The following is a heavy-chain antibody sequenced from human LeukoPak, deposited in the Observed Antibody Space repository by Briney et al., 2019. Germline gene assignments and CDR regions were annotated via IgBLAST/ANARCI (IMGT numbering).Heavy chain of an antibody. CDR1: GFTSSDHY. J-gene: IGHJ4*02. CDR3: ARGAYCGNDCHVPFDY. CDR2: TRNKAESYTT. Sequence: PGGSLRLSCAASGFTSSDHYMDWVRQAPGEGLEWVGRTRNKAESYTTEYAASVKGRFTISRDASKNSLFLQMNSLKTEDTAEYYCARGAYCGNDCHVPFDYWGQGTLVTVSS. D-gene: IGHD2-21*02. V-gene: IGHV3-72*01.